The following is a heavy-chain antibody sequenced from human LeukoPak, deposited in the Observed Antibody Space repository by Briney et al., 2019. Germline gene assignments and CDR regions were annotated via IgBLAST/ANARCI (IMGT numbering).Heavy chain of an antibody. CDR1: GGSIRSSYYY. Sequence: PETLSLTCTVSGGSIRSSYYYWGWLRQPPGKGLEWIGSIYDSGSTYYNPSLKSRVTISADTSKNQFSLKLNSVTAADTAVYYCARLGGAGSYHFAFWGQGTLVTVSS. V-gene: IGHV4-39*01. CDR2: IYDSGST. D-gene: IGHD3-10*01. J-gene: IGHJ4*02. CDR3: ARLGGAGSYHFAF.